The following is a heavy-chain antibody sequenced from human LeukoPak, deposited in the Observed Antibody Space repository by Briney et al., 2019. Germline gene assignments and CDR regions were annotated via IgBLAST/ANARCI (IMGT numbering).Heavy chain of an antibody. CDR2: ISSSSSYI. V-gene: IGHV3-21*01. D-gene: IGHD5-18*01. CDR1: GFTFSSYS. Sequence: GGSLRLSCAASGFTFSSYSMNWVRQAPGKGLEWVSSISSSSSYIYYADSVKGRFTISRDNAKNSLYPQMNSLRAEDTAVYYCARGGKGYSYGQRLDYWGQGTLATVSS. J-gene: IGHJ4*02. CDR3: ARGGKGYSYGQRLDY.